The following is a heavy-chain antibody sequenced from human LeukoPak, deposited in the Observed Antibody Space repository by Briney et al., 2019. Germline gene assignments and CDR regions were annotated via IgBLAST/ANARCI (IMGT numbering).Heavy chain of an antibody. Sequence: PGGSLRLSCAASGLSISDNYMSWVRQAPGKGLEWVSIIHSGGNIYYADSVKGRFTISRDNSQNTLYLQMNSLRAEDTAVYYCARAGHSAYKSGGDYWGQGTLVTVSS. V-gene: IGHV3-53*01. CDR1: GLSISDNY. J-gene: IGHJ4*02. D-gene: IGHD5-12*01. CDR3: ARAGHSAYKSGGDY. CDR2: IHSGGNI.